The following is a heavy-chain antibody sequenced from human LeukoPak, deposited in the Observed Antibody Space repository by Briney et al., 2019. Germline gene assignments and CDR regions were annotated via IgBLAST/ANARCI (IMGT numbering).Heavy chain of an antibody. CDR2: MRDRNKNYAT. CDR1: GFGFQGPA. CDR3: IRHLEYVTLDS. D-gene: IGHD3-16*01. Sequence: PGGSLRLSCAASGFGFQGPAVHWVRQSSGTGLEWVGCMRDRNKNYATIYAASMRGRFTISRDDSKNTATLHMNTLRTEDTAVYFCIRHLEYVTLDSWGQGTLVTVSS. V-gene: IGHV3-73*01. J-gene: IGHJ4*02.